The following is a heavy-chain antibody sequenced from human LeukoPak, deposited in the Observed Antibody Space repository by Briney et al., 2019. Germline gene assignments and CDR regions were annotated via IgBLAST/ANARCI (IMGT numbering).Heavy chain of an antibody. J-gene: IGHJ4*02. Sequence: TLSLTCAVSGFSFSSGDYYWGWIRQPPGKGLEWIGYIDDSGSTYYNPSLKSRVTTSVDTTKNQFSLKLSSVTAADTAVYYCAMEEIAATSHYFDYWGQATLVTVCS. CDR1: GFSFSSGDYY. CDR3: AMEEIAATSHYFDY. D-gene: IGHD2-15*01. V-gene: IGHV4-30-4*01. CDR2: IDDSGST.